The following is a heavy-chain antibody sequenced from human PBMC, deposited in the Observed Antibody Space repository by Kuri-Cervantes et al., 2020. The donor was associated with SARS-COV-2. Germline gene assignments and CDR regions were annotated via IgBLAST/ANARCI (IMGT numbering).Heavy chain of an antibody. CDR1: GFTFSSYW. CDR3: ARDRGDAFDI. V-gene: IGHV3-7*01. J-gene: IGHJ3*02. Sequence: GESLKISCAASGFTFSSYWMSWVRQAPGKGLEWVANIKQDGSEKYYVDSVKGRFTISRDNAKNSLYLRMNSLRAEDTAVYYCARDRGDAFDIWGQGTMVTVSS. CDR2: IKQDGSEK.